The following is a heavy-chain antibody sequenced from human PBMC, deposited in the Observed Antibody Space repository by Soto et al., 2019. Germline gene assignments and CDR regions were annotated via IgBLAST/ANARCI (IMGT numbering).Heavy chain of an antibody. CDR2: INHSGST. CDR3: AREIDGWDYGMDV. J-gene: IGHJ6*02. Sequence: SETLSLTCAVYGESFSDYSWTWIRQPPGKGLEWIGEINHSGSTNYNPSLKSRVTISVDTSKNQFSLKLSSVTAADTAVYYCAREIDGWDYGMDVWGQGTTVTVSS. V-gene: IGHV4-34*01. CDR1: GESFSDYS. D-gene: IGHD6-19*01.